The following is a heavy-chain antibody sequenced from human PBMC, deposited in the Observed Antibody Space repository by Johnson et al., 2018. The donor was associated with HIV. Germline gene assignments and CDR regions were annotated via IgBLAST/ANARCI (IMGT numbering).Heavy chain of an antibody. CDR3: ARGGIAAKEPWRAFDI. CDR1: GFTFSSYA. V-gene: IGHV3-30*04. D-gene: IGHD6-13*01. Sequence: QVQLVESGGGVVQPGGSLRLSCAASGFTFSSYAMHWVRQAPGKGLDWVAVISYDGTNKYYADSVKGRFTISGDNFKNTLYLQMDSLRAEDTAVYYCARGGIAAKEPWRAFDIWGQGTMVTVSS. J-gene: IGHJ3*02. CDR2: ISYDGTNK.